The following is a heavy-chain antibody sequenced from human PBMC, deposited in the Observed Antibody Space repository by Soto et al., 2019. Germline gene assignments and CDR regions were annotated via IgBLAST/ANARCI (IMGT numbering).Heavy chain of an antibody. CDR2: ISSSSSYI. CDR1: GFTFSSYS. V-gene: IGHV3-21*01. CDR3: ARDCLGYYDSSGYFSCGMDV. J-gene: IGHJ6*02. Sequence: PGGSLRLSCAASGFTFSSYSMNWVRQAPGKGLEWVSSISSSSSYIYYADSVKGRFTISRDNAKNSLYLQMNSLRAEDTAVYYCARDCLGYYDSSGYFSCGMDVWGQGTTVTVSS. D-gene: IGHD3-22*01.